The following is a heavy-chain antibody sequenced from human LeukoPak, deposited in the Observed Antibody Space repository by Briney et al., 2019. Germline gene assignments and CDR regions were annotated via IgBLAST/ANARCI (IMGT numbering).Heavy chain of an antibody. D-gene: IGHD2-21*02. V-gene: IGHV2-5*02. CDR3: AHRTVVTANTWRWFDP. J-gene: IGHJ5*02. Sequence: SGPTLVKPTQTLTLTCTFSGFTLSTSGVCVGWIRQPPGKALEWLTLIYWDDHKRYSPSLKSRLTITKDTSKNQVVLTMTNMDPVDTATYYCAHRTVVTANTWRWFDPWGQGTLVTVSS. CDR1: GFTLSTSGVC. CDR2: IYWDDHK.